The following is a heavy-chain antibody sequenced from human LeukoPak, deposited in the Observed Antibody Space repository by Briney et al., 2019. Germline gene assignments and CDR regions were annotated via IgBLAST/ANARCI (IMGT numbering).Heavy chain of an antibody. D-gene: IGHD6-13*01. CDR2: ISGSGGST. CDR3: AKDRGYSSSWSDY. V-gene: IGHV3-23*01. J-gene: IGHJ4*02. CDR1: GFTFSSYA. Sequence: GGSLRLSCAASGFTFSSYAMSWVRQAPGKGLEWVSAISGSGGSTYYADSVKGRFTISRDNSKNTLYLQMNSLRAEGTAVYYCAKDRGYSSSWSDYWGQGTLVTVSS.